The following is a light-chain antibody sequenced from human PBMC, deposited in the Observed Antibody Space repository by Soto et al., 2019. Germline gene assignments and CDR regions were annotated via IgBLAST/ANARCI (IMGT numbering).Light chain of an antibody. Sequence: EIVLTQSPGTMSLSPGERATLSCRASQSVSSSYLAWYQQKPGQAPRLLIYGASSRATGIPDRFSGSGSGTDFTLTTSRLEPEDFAVYYCQEYGSSPPIAFCQGTRLEIK. CDR2: GAS. J-gene: IGKJ5*01. V-gene: IGKV3-20*01. CDR3: QEYGSSPPIA. CDR1: QSVSSSY.